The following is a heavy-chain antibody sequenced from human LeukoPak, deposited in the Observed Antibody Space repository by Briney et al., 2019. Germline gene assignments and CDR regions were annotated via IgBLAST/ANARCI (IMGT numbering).Heavy chain of an antibody. D-gene: IGHD3-10*01. CDR3: ARDKGDSDAPSFDY. CDR1: GFTFSRYT. J-gene: IGHJ4*02. V-gene: IGHV3-21*01. Sequence: GGSLRLSCAASGFTFSRYTMNWVRQAPGKGLEWVSSISSTTSYIYYADSVKGRFTISRDNSKNTLYLQMNSLRAEDTAVYYCARDKGDSDAPSFDYWGQGTLVTVSS. CDR2: ISSTTSYI.